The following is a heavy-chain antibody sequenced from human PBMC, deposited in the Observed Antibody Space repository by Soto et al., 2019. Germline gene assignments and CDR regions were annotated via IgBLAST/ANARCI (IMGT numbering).Heavy chain of an antibody. D-gene: IGHD5-12*01. V-gene: IGHV4-34*01. CDR2: INHSGST. CDR1: GGSFSGYY. Sequence: PSETLSLTXAVYGGSFSGYYWSWIRQPPGKGLEWIGEINHSGSTNYNPSLKSRVTISVDTSKNQFSLKLSSVSAADTAVYYCARGGFTSRGYSGYAQGRWFDPWGQGTLVTVSS. J-gene: IGHJ5*02. CDR3: ARGGFTSRGYSGYAQGRWFDP.